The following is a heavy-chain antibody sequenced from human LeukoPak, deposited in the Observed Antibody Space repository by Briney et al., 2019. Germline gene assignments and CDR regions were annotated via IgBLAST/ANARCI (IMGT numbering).Heavy chain of an antibody. D-gene: IGHD6-13*01. J-gene: IGHJ4*02. CDR1: GGSISSSSYY. Sequence: SETLSLTCTVSGGSISSSSYYWGWLRQPPGTGLEWIGCIYYSGSTYYNPSLKSRVTISVDTSKNQFSLKLSSVTAADTAVYYCARSIAAPRLKLDFDYWGEGTLVTVSS. V-gene: IGHV4-39*01. CDR2: IYYSGST. CDR3: ARSIAAPRLKLDFDY.